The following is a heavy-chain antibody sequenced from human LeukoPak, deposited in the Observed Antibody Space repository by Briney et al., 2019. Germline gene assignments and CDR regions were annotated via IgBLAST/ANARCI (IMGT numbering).Heavy chain of an antibody. J-gene: IGHJ4*02. CDR2: ISSSSSYI. D-gene: IGHD6-13*01. CDR3: ARDLSSSWYQDYFDY. V-gene: IGHV3-21*01. Sequence: GGSLRLSCAASGFTFSSYSMNWVRQAPGKGLEWVSSISSSSSYIYYADSVKGRFTISRDNAKNSLYLQMNSLRAEDTAVYYCARDLSSSWYQDYFDYWGQGTLVTVSS. CDR1: GFTFSSYS.